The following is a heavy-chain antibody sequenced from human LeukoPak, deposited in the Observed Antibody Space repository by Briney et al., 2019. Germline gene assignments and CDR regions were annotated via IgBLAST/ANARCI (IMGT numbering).Heavy chain of an antibody. J-gene: IGHJ5*02. V-gene: IGHV1-69*05. CDR2: IIPIFGTA. CDR1: GGTFSSYA. Sequence: GSSVKVSCKASGGTFSSYAISWVRQAPGQGLEWMGGIIPIFGTANYAQKFQGRVTITTDESTSTAYMELSSLRSEDMAVYYCARAAPYYYGSGSYSWFDPWGQGTLVTVSS. D-gene: IGHD3-10*01. CDR3: ARAAPYYYGSGSYSWFDP.